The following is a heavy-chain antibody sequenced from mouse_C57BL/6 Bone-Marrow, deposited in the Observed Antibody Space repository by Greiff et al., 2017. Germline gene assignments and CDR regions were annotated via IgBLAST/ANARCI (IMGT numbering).Heavy chain of an antibody. Sequence: QFQLQQSGAELVKPGASVKMSCKASGYTFTSYWITWVKQRPGQGLEWIGDIYPGSGSTNYNEKFKSKATLTVDTSSSTAYMQLSSLTSEDSAVYYCARPYYSNYWYFDVWGTGTTVTVSS. CDR2: IYPGSGST. CDR1: GYTFTSYW. J-gene: IGHJ1*03. CDR3: ARPYYSNYWYFDV. D-gene: IGHD2-5*01. V-gene: IGHV1-55*01.